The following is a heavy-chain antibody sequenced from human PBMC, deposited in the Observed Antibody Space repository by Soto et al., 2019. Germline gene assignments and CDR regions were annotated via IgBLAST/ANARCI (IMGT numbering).Heavy chain of an antibody. D-gene: IGHD6-13*01. Sequence: GGSLRLSCAASGFTFSSYGMHWVRQAPGKGLEWVAVISYDGSNKYYADSVKGRFTISRDNSKNTLYLQMNSLRAEDTAVYYCAKDLRTGSSHPKDYYYGMDVWGQGTTVTVSS. CDR3: AKDLRTGSSHPKDYYYGMDV. J-gene: IGHJ6*02. CDR1: GFTFSSYG. CDR2: ISYDGSNK. V-gene: IGHV3-30*18.